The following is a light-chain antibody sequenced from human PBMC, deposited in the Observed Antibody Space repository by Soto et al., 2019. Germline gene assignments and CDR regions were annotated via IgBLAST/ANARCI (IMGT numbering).Light chain of an antibody. CDR1: QRVSSY. CDR3: RQRSNWPRT. J-gene: IGKJ1*01. Sequence: IVLTQSPGTLSLSPWEGATLSCRASQRVSSYLAWYQQKPGQAPRLLIYDASNRATGIPARFSGSGSGTEFTLTISSLQSEDFAVYYCRQRSNWPRTFGQGTKVDI. V-gene: IGKV3-11*01. CDR2: DAS.